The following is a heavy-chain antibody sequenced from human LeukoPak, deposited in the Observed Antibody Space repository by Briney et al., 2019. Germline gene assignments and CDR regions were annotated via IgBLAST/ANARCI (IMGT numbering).Heavy chain of an antibody. V-gene: IGHV3-30*02. CDR1: GFTFNNYG. Sequence: GGSLRLSCAVSGFTFNNYGMHWVRQAPGKGLEWVAFIQYDGSYKYYADSVKGPFTISRDTSKNTLYLQMNSLRPEDTAVYYCAKGSELIFYWGQGTLVTVSS. D-gene: IGHD1-26*01. CDR3: AKGSELIFY. J-gene: IGHJ4*02. CDR2: IQYDGSYK.